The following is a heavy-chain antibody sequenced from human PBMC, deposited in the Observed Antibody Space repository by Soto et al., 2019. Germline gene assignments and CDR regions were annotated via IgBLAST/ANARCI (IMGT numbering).Heavy chain of an antibody. D-gene: IGHD6-19*01. CDR2: ISPKSGGT. CDR3: ARPPGYISDWYYFDL. CDR1: GYTFIDYY. J-gene: IGHJ4*02. V-gene: IGHV1-2*02. Sequence: ASVKVSCKASGYTFIDYYMHWVRQAPGRGFGWMGRISPKSGGTNYAQKFQGRVTMTWDTSLNTAYMQLSSLMSEDTAVYYCARPPGYISDWYYFDLWGQGTLVTVSS.